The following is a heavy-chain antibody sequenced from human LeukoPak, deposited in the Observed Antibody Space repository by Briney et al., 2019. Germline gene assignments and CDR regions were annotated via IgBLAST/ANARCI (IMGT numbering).Heavy chain of an antibody. D-gene: IGHD2-2*01. CDR2: IYYSGST. CDR3: ARGRYCSSTSCYDY. Sequence: PSETLSLTCTVSGGSISSYYWSWIRQPPGKGLEWIGYIYYSGSTNYNPSLKSRVTISVDTSKNQFSLKLSSVTAADTAVYYCARGRYCSSTSCYDYWGQGTLVTVSP. V-gene: IGHV4-59*01. J-gene: IGHJ4*02. CDR1: GGSISSYY.